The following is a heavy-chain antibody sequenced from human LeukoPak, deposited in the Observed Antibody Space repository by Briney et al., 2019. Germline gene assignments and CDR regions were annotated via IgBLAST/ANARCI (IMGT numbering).Heavy chain of an antibody. CDR3: ARAYFGYSYGT. Sequence: SETLSLTCTVSGGSISGYYWSWIRQPPGKGLEWIGYIYYSGSTNYNPSLKSRVTISVDTSKNQFSLKLSSVTAADTAVYYCARAYFGYSYGTWGQGTLVTVSS. D-gene: IGHD5-18*01. J-gene: IGHJ4*02. CDR2: IYYSGST. V-gene: IGHV4-59*08. CDR1: GGSISGYY.